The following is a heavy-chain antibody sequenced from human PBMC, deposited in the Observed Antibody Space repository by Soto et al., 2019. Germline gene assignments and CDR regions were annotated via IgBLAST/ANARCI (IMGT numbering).Heavy chain of an antibody. CDR2: MNPNSGNT. CDR1: GYPFTSYD. CDR3: AAEVGSVYYYHYGMDV. V-gene: IGHV1-8*01. J-gene: IGHJ6*01. Sequence: GSGKVCFKSSGYPFTSYDINWVRQATGQGLEWMGWMNPNSGNTGYAQKFHVRVTMTRNTSISTAYMDLSSLRSADTAVYYCAAEVGSVYYYHYGMDVWGQGTTVTVSS. D-gene: IGHD1-20*01.